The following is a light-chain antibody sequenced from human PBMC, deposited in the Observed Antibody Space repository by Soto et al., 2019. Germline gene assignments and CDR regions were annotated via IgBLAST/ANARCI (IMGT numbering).Light chain of an antibody. V-gene: IGKV4-1*01. CDR2: WAS. CDR1: QSVLYSSNNKNY. Sequence: DIVMTQSPDSLAVSLGERATINCKSSQSVLYSSNNKNYLAWYQQKPGQPPKLLIYWASTRESGVPDRFSGSGSGTDITLTISSLQAEDVAVYYCQQYDSITWTFGQGTKVEIK. CDR3: QQYDSITWT. J-gene: IGKJ1*01.